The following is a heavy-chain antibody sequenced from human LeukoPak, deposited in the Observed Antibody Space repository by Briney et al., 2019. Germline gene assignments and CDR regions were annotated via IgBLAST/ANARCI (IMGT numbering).Heavy chain of an antibody. CDR1: GFTFSSYS. CDR3: ARDRITIFGVVIPPGGMDV. CDR2: ISSSSSYI. Sequence: PGGSLRLSRAASGFTFSSYSMNWVRQAPGKGLEWVSSISSSSSYIYYADSVKGRFTISRDYAKNSLYLQMNSLRAEDTAVYYCARDRITIFGVVIPPGGMDVWGQGTTVTVSS. V-gene: IGHV3-21*01. J-gene: IGHJ6*02. D-gene: IGHD3-3*01.